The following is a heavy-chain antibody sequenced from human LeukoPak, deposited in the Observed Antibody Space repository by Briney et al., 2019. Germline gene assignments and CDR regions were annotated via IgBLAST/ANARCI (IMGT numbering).Heavy chain of an antibody. CDR3: ARGCSSTTCYDHYYFYYMDV. Sequence: PSETLSLTCTVSGGSISSYYWSWLRQPPGKGLEWIGYIYYSGSTNYNPSLKSRLTMSVDTSKNQFSLQLSSVTAADTAVYYCARGCSSTTCYDHYYFYYMDVWGKGTTVTVSS. D-gene: IGHD2-2*01. CDR2: IYYSGST. J-gene: IGHJ6*03. V-gene: IGHV4-59*01. CDR1: GGSISSYY.